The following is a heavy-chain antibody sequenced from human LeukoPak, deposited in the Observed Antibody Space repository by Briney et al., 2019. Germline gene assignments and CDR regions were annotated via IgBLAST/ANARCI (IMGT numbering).Heavy chain of an antibody. J-gene: IGHJ4*02. CDR1: GGTFSSYA. V-gene: IGHV1-69*05. D-gene: IGHD2-21*01. Sequence: SVKVSCKASGGTFSSYAISWVRQAPGQGLEWMGGIIPIFGTANHAQKFQGRVTITTDESTSTAYMELSSLRSEDTAVYYCAMAYCGGDCQYYFDYWGQGTLVTVSS. CDR3: AMAYCGGDCQYYFDY. CDR2: IIPIFGTA.